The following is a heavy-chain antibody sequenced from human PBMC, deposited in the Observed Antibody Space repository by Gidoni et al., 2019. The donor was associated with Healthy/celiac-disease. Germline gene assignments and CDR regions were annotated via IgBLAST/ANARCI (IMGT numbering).Heavy chain of an antibody. J-gene: IGHJ4*02. CDR2: IYYSGST. CDR1: GGSISSGGYY. CDR3: AREISGYYDSSGYQYYFDY. V-gene: IGHV4-31*03. D-gene: IGHD3-22*01. Sequence: QVQLQESGPGLVKPSQTLSLTCTVSGGSISSGGYYWRWIRQHPGKGLEWIGYIYYSGSTYYNPSLKSRVTISVDTSKNQFSLKLSSVTAADTAVYYCAREISGYYDSSGYQYYFDYWGQGTLVTVSS.